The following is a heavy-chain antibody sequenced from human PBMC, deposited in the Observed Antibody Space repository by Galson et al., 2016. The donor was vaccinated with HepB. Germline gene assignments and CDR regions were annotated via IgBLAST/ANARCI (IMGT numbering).Heavy chain of an antibody. CDR3: ATGRLVLPWFRDFPTDDVKTGPEAFDI. CDR1: GYTLTDLS. V-gene: IGHV1-24*01. D-gene: IGHD3-10*01. J-gene: IGHJ3*02. CDR2: FDPEDGET. Sequence: SVKVSCRVSGYTLTDLSMHWVRQAPGKGLEWMGGFDPEDGETIYAQKFQGRFTMTADTSTDTAYMDLSSLKSEDTAVDYCATGRLVLPWFRDFPTDDVKTGPEAFDIWGTGTMVTVSS.